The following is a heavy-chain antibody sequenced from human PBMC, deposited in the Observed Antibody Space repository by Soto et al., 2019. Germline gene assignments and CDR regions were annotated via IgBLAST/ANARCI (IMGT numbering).Heavy chain of an antibody. CDR3: ARDVGGFPVY. J-gene: IGHJ4*02. V-gene: IGHV1-18*01. CDR2: ISAYNGNR. D-gene: IGHD5-12*01. CDR1: GYSFTNYG. Sequence: QVQLVQSGAEVKKPGASVKVSCKASGYSFTNYGISWVRQAPGQGLEWMGWISAYNGNRKYAQKFQGRVTMTTDTSTSTAYMELRCLRSDGRAVYYCARDVGGFPVYWGQGTLVTVSS.